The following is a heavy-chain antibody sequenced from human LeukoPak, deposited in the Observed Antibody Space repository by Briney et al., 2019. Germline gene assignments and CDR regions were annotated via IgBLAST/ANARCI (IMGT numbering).Heavy chain of an antibody. CDR3: ARGLRNYDSSGYYRWGLRSYFDY. CDR1: GGSFSGYY. D-gene: IGHD3-22*01. V-gene: IGHV4-34*01. Sequence: SETLSLTCAVYGGSFSGYYWSWIRQPPGKGLEWIGEINHSGSPNYNPSLKSRVTISVDTSKNQFSLKLSSVTAADTAVYYCARGLRNYDSSGYYRWGLRSYFDYWGQGTLVTVSS. J-gene: IGHJ4*02. CDR2: INHSGSP.